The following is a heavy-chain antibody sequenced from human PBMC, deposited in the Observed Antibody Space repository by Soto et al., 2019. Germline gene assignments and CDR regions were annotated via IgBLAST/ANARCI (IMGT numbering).Heavy chain of an antibody. Sequence: EVQLVASGGGLVQPGGSLRLSCAASGFTFSDHYMDWVRQAPGKGLEWVGRTRNRANSYTTDYAASARGRFTISRDDSKNSVFLDMNSLKTEDTALYYCARVGTGTTGKGFDYWGQGTLVTVSS. V-gene: IGHV3-72*01. CDR1: GFTFSDHY. D-gene: IGHD4-17*01. CDR3: ARVGTGTTGKGFDY. CDR2: TRNRANSYTT. J-gene: IGHJ4*02.